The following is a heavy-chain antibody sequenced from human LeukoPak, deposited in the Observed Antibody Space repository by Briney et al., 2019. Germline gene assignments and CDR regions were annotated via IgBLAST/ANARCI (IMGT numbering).Heavy chain of an antibody. Sequence: GGSLRLSCAASGFPFSSYWMTWVRQAPGKGLKWVANIKQDGSEKHYVDSVKGRFTISRDNAKNSLYLQMNSLRAEDTAVYYCAREEDNADEYLREDFWGQGILVTVSS. CDR1: GFPFSSYW. CDR3: AREEDNADEYLREDF. V-gene: IGHV3-7*01. CDR2: IKQDGSEK. D-gene: IGHD2/OR15-2a*01. J-gene: IGHJ4*02.